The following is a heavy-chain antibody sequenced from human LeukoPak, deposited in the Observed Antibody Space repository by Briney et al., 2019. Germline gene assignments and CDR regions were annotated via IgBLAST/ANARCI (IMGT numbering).Heavy chain of an antibody. V-gene: IGHV1-2*02. Sequence: ASVKVSCKASGYTFTGYYMHWVRQAPGQGLEWMGWINPNSGGTNYAQKFQGRVTMTRDTSISTAYMELSSLKSEDTAVYYCARGSVAGLLNWFDPWGQGTLVTVSS. D-gene: IGHD6-19*01. J-gene: IGHJ5*02. CDR3: ARGSVAGLLNWFDP. CDR1: GYTFTGYY. CDR2: INPNSGGT.